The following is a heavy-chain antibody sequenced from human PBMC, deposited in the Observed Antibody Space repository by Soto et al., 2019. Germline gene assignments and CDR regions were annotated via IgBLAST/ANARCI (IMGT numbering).Heavy chain of an antibody. J-gene: IGHJ4*02. CDR2: ISGSGGST. V-gene: IGHV3-23*01. CDR3: GGGGEF. D-gene: IGHD2-21*01. Sequence: EVQLLESGGGLVQPGGSLRLSCAASGFTFSSYAMSWVRQAPGKGLEWVSAISGSGGSTYYADSVKGRFTISRDNSKNPPELEMKRLGAEDKGVYFWGGGGEFWGQGTLVTVSS. CDR1: GFTFSSYA.